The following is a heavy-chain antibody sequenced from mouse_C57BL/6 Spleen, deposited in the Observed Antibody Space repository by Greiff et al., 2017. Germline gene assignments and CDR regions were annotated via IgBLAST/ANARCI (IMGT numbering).Heavy chain of an antibody. V-gene: IGHV1-72*01. D-gene: IGHD2-4*01. CDR3: ARVSYDYDGDYYAMDY. CDR1: GYTFTSYW. CDR2: IDPNSGGT. Sequence: QVQLQQPGAELVKPGASVKLSCKASGYTFTSYWMHWVKQRPGRGLEWIGRIDPNSGGTKYNEKFKSQATLTVDKPSSTAYMQLSSLTSEESAVYYCARVSYDYDGDYYAMDYWGQGTSVTVSS. J-gene: IGHJ4*01.